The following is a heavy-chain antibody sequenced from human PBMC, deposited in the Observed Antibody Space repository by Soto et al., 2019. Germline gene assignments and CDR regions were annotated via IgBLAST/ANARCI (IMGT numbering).Heavy chain of an antibody. J-gene: IGHJ4*02. CDR2: IYYSGST. V-gene: IGHV4-31*03. D-gene: IGHD2-15*01. CDR3: ARGGGATVVTPSGLQPPPPPI. CDR1: GGSISSGGYY. Sequence: PSETLSLTCTVPGGSISSGGYYWSWIRQHPGKGLEWIGYIYYSGSTYYNPSLKSRVTISVDTSKNQFSLKLSSVTAADTAVYYWARGGGATVVTPSGLQPPPPPIWGQGTLVTVSS.